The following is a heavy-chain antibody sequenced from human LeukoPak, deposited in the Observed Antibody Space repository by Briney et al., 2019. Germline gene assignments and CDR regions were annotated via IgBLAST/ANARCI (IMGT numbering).Heavy chain of an antibody. CDR2: IYSGGST. CDR3: ARDRGSSSWFDP. Sequence: GSLRLSCAASGFTFSSYYMNWVRQAPGKGLEWVSLIYSGGSTYYADSVKGRFTISRDNSKNTLYLQMNSLRVDDTAVYYCARDRGSSSWFDPWGQGTLVTVSS. J-gene: IGHJ5*02. V-gene: IGHV3-53*01. CDR1: GFTFSSYY. D-gene: IGHD6-6*01.